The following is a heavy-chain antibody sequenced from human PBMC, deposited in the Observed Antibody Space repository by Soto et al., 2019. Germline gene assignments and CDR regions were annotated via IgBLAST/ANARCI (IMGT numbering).Heavy chain of an antibody. V-gene: IGHV2-5*02. Sequence: QITLKESGPTLVKPTQTLTLTCTFSGFSLSTRGVGVGWIRQPPGKALEWLALIYWDDDKRYSPSLKSRLTIPKDPPKNQGVLKMTNMDPVDTATYYCATKGGGDRILDYWGQGTLVTVSS. CDR3: ATKGGGDRILDY. CDR1: GFSLSTRGVG. CDR2: IYWDDDK. D-gene: IGHD3-16*01. J-gene: IGHJ4*02.